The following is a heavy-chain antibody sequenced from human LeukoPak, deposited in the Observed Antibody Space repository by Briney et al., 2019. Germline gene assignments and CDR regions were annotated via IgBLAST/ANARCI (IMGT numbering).Heavy chain of an antibody. J-gene: IGHJ6*02. CDR2: IYYSGST. Sequence: SETLFLTCTVSGDSISSYYWSWIRQPPGKGLEWIGYIYYSGSTNYNPSLKSRVTISVDTSKNQFSLKLSSVTAADTAVYYCARLRIAAAGTVYYGMDVWGQGTTVTVSS. D-gene: IGHD6-13*01. V-gene: IGHV4-59*01. CDR1: GDSISSYY. CDR3: ARLRIAAAGTVYYGMDV.